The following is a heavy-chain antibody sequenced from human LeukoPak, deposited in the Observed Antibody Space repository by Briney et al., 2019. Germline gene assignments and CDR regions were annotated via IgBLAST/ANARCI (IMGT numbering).Heavy chain of an antibody. D-gene: IGHD5-24*01. Sequence: GGSLRLSCAASGFTFSSYGMHWVRQAPGKGMEWVAVIWYDGSNKYYADSVKGRFTISRDNSKNTLYLQMNSLRAEDTAVYYCARDLRNVEMATTPAYWGQGTLVTVSS. CDR3: ARDLRNVEMATTPAY. CDR2: IWYDGSNK. J-gene: IGHJ4*02. CDR1: GFTFSSYG. V-gene: IGHV3-33*01.